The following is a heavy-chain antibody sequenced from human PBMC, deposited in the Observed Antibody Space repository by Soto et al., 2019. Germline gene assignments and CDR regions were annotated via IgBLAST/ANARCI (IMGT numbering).Heavy chain of an antibody. CDR2: SSTNGDST. J-gene: IGHJ4*02. CDR3: VKEMDCSGGSCYTALDY. Sequence: GGSLRLSCSASGFTISRYAMHWVRQAPGKGLEYVSLSSTNGDSTYYADSVKGRFTISRDNSKNTLYLQMSSLRPEDTAIYYCVKEMDCSGGSCYTALDYWGQGTLVTVSS. V-gene: IGHV3-64D*08. CDR1: GFTISRYA. D-gene: IGHD2-15*01.